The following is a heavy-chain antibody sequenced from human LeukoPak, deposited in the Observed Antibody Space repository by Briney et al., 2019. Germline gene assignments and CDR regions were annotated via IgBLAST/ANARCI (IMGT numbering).Heavy chain of an antibody. D-gene: IGHD4-17*01. CDR1: GFTFNNYW. Sequence: PGGSLRLSCAASGFTFNNYWMNWLRQAPGKGLEWVAIIKQDGSEQYYVDSVRGRFTISRDNAKNSLYLQMNSLRAEDTAVYYCARHLFSTPPSATVTVGVDVWGRGTTVTVSS. V-gene: IGHV3-7*03. J-gene: IGHJ6*04. CDR2: IKQDGSEQ. CDR3: ARHLFSTPPSATVTVGVDV.